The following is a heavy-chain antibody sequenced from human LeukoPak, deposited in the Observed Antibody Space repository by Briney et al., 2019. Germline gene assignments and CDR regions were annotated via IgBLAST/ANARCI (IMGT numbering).Heavy chain of an antibody. CDR2: IYYSGST. CDR1: GGPISGYY. Sequence: SETLSLTCTVSGGPISGYYWSWIRQPPGKGPEWIGYIYYSGSTNYNPSLKSRVTISVDTSKNQFSLKMNSVTAADTAVYYCARLASSGWSHCDYWGQGTQVTVSS. V-gene: IGHV4-59*08. D-gene: IGHD6-19*01. J-gene: IGHJ4*02. CDR3: ARLASSGWSHCDY.